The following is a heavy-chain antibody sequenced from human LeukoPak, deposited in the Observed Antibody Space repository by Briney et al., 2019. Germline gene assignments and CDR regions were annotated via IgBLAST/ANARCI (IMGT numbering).Heavy chain of an antibody. J-gene: IGHJ4*02. CDR3: ASGQWLPLLDF. Sequence: SETLSLTCTVSGGSISSFYGSWIRQAPGKGLEWIGYFYNSGSIIYNPSLKTRVSMSLDTSMNQVSLRLRSVTAADTAVYYCASGQWLPLLDFCGQGTLVTVSS. CDR1: GGSISSFY. V-gene: IGHV4-59*08. D-gene: IGHD3-22*01. CDR2: FYNSGSI.